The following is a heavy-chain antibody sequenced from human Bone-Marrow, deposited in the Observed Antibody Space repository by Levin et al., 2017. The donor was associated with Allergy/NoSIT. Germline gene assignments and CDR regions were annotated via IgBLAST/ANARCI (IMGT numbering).Heavy chain of an antibody. CDR3: ARGEGTLDY. Sequence: GESLKISCAASGFTVSSNYMSWVRQAPGKGLEWVSVIYSGGSTYYADSVKGRFTISRDNSKNTLYLQMNSLRAEDTAVYYCARGEGTLDYWGQGTLVTVSS. V-gene: IGHV3-53*01. D-gene: IGHD1-1*01. CDR1: GFTVSSNY. CDR2: IYSGGST. J-gene: IGHJ4*02.